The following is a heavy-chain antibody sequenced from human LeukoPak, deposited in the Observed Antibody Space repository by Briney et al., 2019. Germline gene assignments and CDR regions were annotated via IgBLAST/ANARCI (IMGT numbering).Heavy chain of an antibody. Sequence: SVKVSCKASGGTFSSYAISWVRQAPGQGLEWMGGIIPIFGTANYAQKFQGRVTITADESTSTAYMELSSLRSEDTAVYYCASRCTNGVCLYYYYGMDVWGQGTTVTVSS. V-gene: IGHV1-69*13. D-gene: IGHD2-8*01. CDR2: IIPIFGTA. CDR3: ASRCTNGVCLYYYYGMDV. J-gene: IGHJ6*02. CDR1: GGTFSSYA.